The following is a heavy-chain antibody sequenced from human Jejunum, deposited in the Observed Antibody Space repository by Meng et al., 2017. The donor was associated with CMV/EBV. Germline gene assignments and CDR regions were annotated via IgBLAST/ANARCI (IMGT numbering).Heavy chain of an antibody. V-gene: IGHV3-7*01. J-gene: IGHJ6*02. D-gene: IGHD1-1*01. CDR2: IKEDGRGQ. CDR1: GFTVNTFW. CDR3: VRYENLQHGMDV. Sequence: AASGFTVNTFWMTWVRQAPGKGLEWVANIKEDGRGQWYVDSVKGRFTISRDNARKSLYLQMNSLRAEDTAVYYCVRYENLQHGMDVWGQGTTVTVSS.